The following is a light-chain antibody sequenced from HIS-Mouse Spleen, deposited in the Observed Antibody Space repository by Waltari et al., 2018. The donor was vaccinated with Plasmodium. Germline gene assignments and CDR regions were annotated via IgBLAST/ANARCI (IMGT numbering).Light chain of an antibody. CDR2: DNN. CDR1: SSNLGNNY. CDR3: GTWDSSLSAVV. J-gene: IGLJ2*01. Sequence: QSVLTQPPSVSAAPGQKVHISCPGSSSNLGNNYVSWYQQLPGTAPKLLIYDNNKRPSGIPDRFSGSKSGTSATLGITGLQTGDEADYYCGTWDSSLSAVVFGGGTKLTVL. V-gene: IGLV1-51*01.